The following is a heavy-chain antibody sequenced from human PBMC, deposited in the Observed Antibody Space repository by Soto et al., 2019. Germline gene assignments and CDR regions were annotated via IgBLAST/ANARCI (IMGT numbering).Heavy chain of an antibody. J-gene: IGHJ4*02. CDR2: ISHDGSNE. D-gene: IGHD2-2*01. V-gene: IGHV3-30-3*01. Sequence: QVQLVESGGGVVQPGRSLRLSCAASGFTFSSYAMHWVHQAPGKGLEWVALISHDGSNEYYADSVKGRFTISRDNSKNTLYLQMNSLTTEDTSVYYCGRCSSTSCHLGADYWGQGTLVTVSS. CDR1: GFTFSSYA. CDR3: GRCSSTSCHLGADY.